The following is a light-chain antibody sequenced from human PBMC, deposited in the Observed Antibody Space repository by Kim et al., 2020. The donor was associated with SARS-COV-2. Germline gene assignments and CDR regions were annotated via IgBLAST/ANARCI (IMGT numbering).Light chain of an antibody. CDR1: QSVGSRS. V-gene: IGKV3-20*01. Sequence: SPGERATLSCRASQSVGSRSLAWYQQRPGQAPRILVYATSSRAADIPDRFSGSGSGTDFTFTISRLEPEDFAVYYCQQYAASPPTFGRGTKVDIK. CDR3: QQYAASPPT. CDR2: ATS. J-gene: IGKJ1*01.